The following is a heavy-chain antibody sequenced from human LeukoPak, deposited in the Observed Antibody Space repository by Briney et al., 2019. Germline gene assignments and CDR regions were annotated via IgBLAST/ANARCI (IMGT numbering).Heavy chain of an antibody. Sequence: SETLSLTCTVSGGSISSSSYYWGWIRQPPGKGLEWIGSIYYSGSTYYNPSLKSRVTISVDTSKNQFSLKLSSVTAADTAVYYCARRSTRGNSGVDYWGQGTLVTVSS. V-gene: IGHV4-39*07. D-gene: IGHD1-7*01. CDR2: IYYSGST. CDR3: ARRSTRGNSGVDY. CDR1: GGSISSSSYY. J-gene: IGHJ4*02.